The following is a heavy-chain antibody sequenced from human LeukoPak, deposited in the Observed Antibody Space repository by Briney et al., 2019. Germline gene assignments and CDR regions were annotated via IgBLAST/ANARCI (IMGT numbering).Heavy chain of an antibody. D-gene: IGHD2-15*01. V-gene: IGHV4-59*02. CDR1: GGSVNNYY. CDR2: VYYTGST. Sequence: PSETLSLTCTVSGGSVNNYYWFWIREFPGQGLEYIGYVYYTGSTDYSPSLESRVTISVDTSKNQFSLKLRSVTAADTATYYCARQKKGLQRVDTGFDSWGQGTLVIVSS. J-gene: IGHJ4*02. CDR3: ARQKKGLQRVDTGFDS.